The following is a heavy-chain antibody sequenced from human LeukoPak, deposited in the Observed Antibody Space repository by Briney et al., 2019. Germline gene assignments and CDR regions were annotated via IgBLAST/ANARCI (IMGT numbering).Heavy chain of an antibody. V-gene: IGHV1-2*02. Sequence: ASVKVSCKASGYTFTGYYMHWVRQAPGQGLEWMGWINPNSGGTNYAQKFQGRVTMTRDTSISTAYMELSRLRSDDTAVYYCASNAVAGRGYYYYYYMDVWGKGTTVTVSS. CDR2: INPNSGGT. CDR1: GYTFTGYY. D-gene: IGHD6-19*01. J-gene: IGHJ6*03. CDR3: ASNAVAGRGYYYYYYMDV.